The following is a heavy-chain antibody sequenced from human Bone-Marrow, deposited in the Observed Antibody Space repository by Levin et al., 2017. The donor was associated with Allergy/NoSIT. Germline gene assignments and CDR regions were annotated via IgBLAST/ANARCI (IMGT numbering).Heavy chain of an antibody. J-gene: IGHJ4*02. CDR2: IFSSGST. CDR1: GGSINDSY. V-gene: IGHV4-4*07. CDR3: ARDRVWYLDY. D-gene: IGHD2-8*01. Sequence: SQTLSLTCTVSGGSINDSYWSWIRQPAGKGLEWIGRIFSSGSTKYNPSLKSRVTMSVDTSKNQFSLNLNSVTAADTAVYYCARDRVWYLDYWGQGTQVTVTS.